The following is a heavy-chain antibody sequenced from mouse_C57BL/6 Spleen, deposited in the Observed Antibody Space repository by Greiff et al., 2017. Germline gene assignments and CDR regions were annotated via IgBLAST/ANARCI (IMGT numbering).Heavy chain of an antibody. D-gene: IGHD2-1*01. Sequence: QVQLQQSGTELVKPGASGYTFTSYWMHWVKQRPGQGLEWIGNINPSNGGTNYNEKFKSKATLTVDKSSSTAYMQLSSLTSEDSAVYYCARLLTDYWGQGTTLTVSS. CDR2: INPSNGGT. V-gene: IGHV1-53*01. CDR1: GYTFTSYW. J-gene: IGHJ2*01. CDR3: ARLLTDY.